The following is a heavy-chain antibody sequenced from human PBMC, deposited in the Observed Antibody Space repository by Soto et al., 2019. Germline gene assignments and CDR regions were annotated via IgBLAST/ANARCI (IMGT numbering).Heavy chain of an antibody. CDR3: VKATLDYSNYVYFDY. CDR1: GFTFSSYA. Sequence: GGSLRLSCSASGFTFSSYAMHWVRQAPGKGLEYVSAISSNGGSTYYADSVKGRFTISRDNSKNTLYLQMSSLGAEDTAVYYCVKATLDYSNYVYFDYWGQGTLVTVSS. J-gene: IGHJ4*02. D-gene: IGHD4-4*01. CDR2: ISSNGGST. V-gene: IGHV3-64D*08.